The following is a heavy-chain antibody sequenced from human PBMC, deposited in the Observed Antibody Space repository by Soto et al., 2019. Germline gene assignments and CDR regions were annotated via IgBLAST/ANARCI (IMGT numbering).Heavy chain of an antibody. CDR2: IYYSGST. Sequence: SETLSLTCTVSGGSISSSSYYWGWIRQPPGKGLEWIGSIYYSGSTYYNPSLKSRVTISVDTSKNQFSLKLSSVTAADTAVYYCARVHSSSYHYFDYWGQGTLVTVSS. J-gene: IGHJ4*02. CDR3: ARVHSSSYHYFDY. CDR1: GGSISSSSYY. V-gene: IGHV4-39*01. D-gene: IGHD6-13*01.